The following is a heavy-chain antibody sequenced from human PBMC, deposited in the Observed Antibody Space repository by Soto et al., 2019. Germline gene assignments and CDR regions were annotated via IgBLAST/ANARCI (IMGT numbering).Heavy chain of an antibody. CDR1: GFPFSSYA. V-gene: IGHV3-23*01. CDR3: AKAFGTYYFDY. Sequence: GGSLRLSCVGSGFPFSSYAMRWVRQAPGKGLEWVSAIGSSGANTYYADSVKGRFTISRDNSKNTVYLQMNSLRAEDTAVYYCAKAFGTYYFDYWGQGTVVTVSS. J-gene: IGHJ4*01. CDR2: IGSSGANT. D-gene: IGHD3-10*01.